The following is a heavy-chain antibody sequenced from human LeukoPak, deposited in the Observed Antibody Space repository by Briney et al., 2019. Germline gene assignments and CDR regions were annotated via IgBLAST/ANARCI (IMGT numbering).Heavy chain of an antibody. CDR3: TRGGDWVRQDFDL. V-gene: IGHV1-2*02. CDR1: GYNLGAFY. Sequence: DSVKVSCKASGYNLGAFYMYWVRQAPGQGLEWMGWIKPDSGATLYSQKFQGRVTMTRDTSITTLYMELSSLTSDDTAVYYCTRGGDWVRQDFDLWGQGTLVTVSS. D-gene: IGHD2-21*02. J-gene: IGHJ4*02. CDR2: IKPDSGAT.